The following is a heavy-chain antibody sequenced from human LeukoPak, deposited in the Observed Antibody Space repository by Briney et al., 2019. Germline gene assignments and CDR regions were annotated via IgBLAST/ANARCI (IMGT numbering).Heavy chain of an antibody. J-gene: IGHJ1*01. CDR3: TSWGGTTAEYFQR. D-gene: IGHD1-1*01. Sequence: GGSLRLSCSVSGFTFSSYAMHWVRRAPGKGLEWVAHINPDGRDTYYVDSVKGRFTISRDNAQNSMYLQMNSLRVEDTAVYYCTSWGGTTAEYFQRWGQGTLVTVSS. CDR2: INPDGRDT. CDR1: GFTFSSYA. V-gene: IGHV3-7*01.